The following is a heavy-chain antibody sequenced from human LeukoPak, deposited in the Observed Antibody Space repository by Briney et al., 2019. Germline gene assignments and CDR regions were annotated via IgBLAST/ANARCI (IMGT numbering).Heavy chain of an antibody. J-gene: IGHJ4*02. CDR1: GYTFTSYG. CDR2: ISATNGNT. CDR3: ARDMSLAVSMVSPDY. Sequence: ASVKVSCKASGYTFTSYGISWVRQAPGQGLEWMGWISATNGNTKYTQSLQGRVTMTTDTSTRTAYMELRSLTSDDTAIYYCARDMSLAVSMVSPDYWGQGTLVTVSS. D-gene: IGHD2-8*01. V-gene: IGHV1-18*01.